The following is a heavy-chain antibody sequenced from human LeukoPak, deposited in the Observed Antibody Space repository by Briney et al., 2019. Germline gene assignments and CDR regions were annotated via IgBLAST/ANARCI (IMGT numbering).Heavy chain of an antibody. D-gene: IGHD3-10*01. CDR1: GYTFTSYE. CDR3: ARKGYYYGSSP. Sequence: ASVKVSCKASGYTFTSYEINWVRQATGQGLEWMGWMNPNSGNTGYAQKFQGRVTVTRNTSISTAYMELSSLRSEDTAVYYCARKGYYYGSSPWGQGTLVTVSS. V-gene: IGHV1-8*01. CDR2: MNPNSGNT. J-gene: IGHJ5*02.